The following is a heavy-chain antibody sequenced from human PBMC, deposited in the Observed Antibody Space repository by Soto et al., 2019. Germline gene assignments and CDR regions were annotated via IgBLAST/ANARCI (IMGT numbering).Heavy chain of an antibody. CDR1: GGSFSNYY. D-gene: IGHD3-16*01. CDR3: AKGGGSLGS. J-gene: IGHJ5*02. CDR2: INLRVST. Sequence: QVQLQQWGAGLLKPSETLSLTCAVYGGSFSNYYWTWIRPPPGKGLEWIGEINLRVSTNYNPSLQSRVTMSLDTSKTQLPLKLSYVTAADTAVFYCAKGGGSLGSWGQGTLVTVSS. V-gene: IGHV4-34*01.